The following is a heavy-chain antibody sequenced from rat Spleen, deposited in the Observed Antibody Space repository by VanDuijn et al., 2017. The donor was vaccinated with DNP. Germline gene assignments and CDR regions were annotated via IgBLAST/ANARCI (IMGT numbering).Heavy chain of an antibody. CDR1: GFTFSDYA. CDR2: ISYDGSRT. CDR3: ASLARIFDY. J-gene: IGHJ2*01. Sequence: EVQLVESGGGLVQPGRSLKLSCAASGFTFSDYAMAWVRQAPKKGLEWVATISYDGSRTYYRDSVKGRFTISRDNAKSTLYLQMDSLRSEDTATYYWASLARIFDYWGQGVMVTVSS. V-gene: IGHV5-17*01.